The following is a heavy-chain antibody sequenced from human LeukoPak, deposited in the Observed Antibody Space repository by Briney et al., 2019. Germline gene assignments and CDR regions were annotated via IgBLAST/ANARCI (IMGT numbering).Heavy chain of an antibody. CDR2: IYSGGST. V-gene: IGHV3-66*02. CDR3: GRNRGNADAFDI. CDR1: GFTVSSNY. J-gene: IGHJ3*02. Sequence: GGSLRLSCAASGFTVSSNYMSWVRQAPGKGLEWVSVIYSGGSTYYAVSVKGRFTISRNNSKNTLYLKMKSLRAEDTIVDYCGRNRGNADAFDIWGQGKMVTVSS. D-gene: IGHD4-23*01.